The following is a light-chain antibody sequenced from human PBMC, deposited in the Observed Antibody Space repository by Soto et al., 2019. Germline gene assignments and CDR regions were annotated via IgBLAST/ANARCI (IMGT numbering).Light chain of an antibody. CDR2: EDN. J-gene: IGLJ3*02. Sequence: NFMLTQPHSVSESPGKTVTISCTRSSGSIASNYVQWYQRRPGSAPTTVIYEDNQRPSGVPDRFSGSIDSSSNSASLTISGLKTEDEADYYCQSYDSSNHWVFGGGTKLTV. V-gene: IGLV6-57*04. CDR1: SGSIASNY. CDR3: QSYDSSNHWV.